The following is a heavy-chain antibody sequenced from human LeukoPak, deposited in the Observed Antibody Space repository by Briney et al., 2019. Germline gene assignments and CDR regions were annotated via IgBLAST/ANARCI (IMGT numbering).Heavy chain of an antibody. J-gene: IGHJ5*02. CDR3: ARGALDIVVVPAAMRGWFDP. Sequence: ASVTVSCKASGYTFTGYYMHWVRQAPGQGLEWMGWINPNSGGTNYAQKFQGWVTMTRDTSISTAYMELSRLRSDDTAVYYCARGALDIVVVPAAMRGWFDPWGQGTLVTVSS. D-gene: IGHD2-2*01. V-gene: IGHV1-2*04. CDR1: GYTFTGYY. CDR2: INPNSGGT.